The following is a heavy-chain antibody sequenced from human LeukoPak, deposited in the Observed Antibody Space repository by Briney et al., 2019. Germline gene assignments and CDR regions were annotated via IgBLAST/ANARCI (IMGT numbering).Heavy chain of an antibody. CDR3: ARGIDDFWSGYSPLPFDY. J-gene: IGHJ4*02. D-gene: IGHD3-3*01. CDR2: IYHSGGT. CDR1: GYSINSGFY. V-gene: IGHV4-38-2*02. Sequence: PSETPSLTCTVSGYSINSGFYWGWIRQPPGKRLEWVGSIYHSGGTYINPYLKSRVSISVDTSKNQFSLKLSSVTAADTAVYYCARGIDDFWSGYSPLPFDYWGQGTLVTVSS.